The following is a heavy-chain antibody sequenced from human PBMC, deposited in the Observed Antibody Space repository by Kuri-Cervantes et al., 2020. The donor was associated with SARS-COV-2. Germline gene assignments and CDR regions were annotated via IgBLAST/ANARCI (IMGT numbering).Heavy chain of an antibody. J-gene: IGHJ4*02. CDR1: GFTFSSYW. D-gene: IGHD2-15*01. V-gene: IGHV3-74*01. Sequence: GGSLRLSCAASGFTFSSYWMHWVRQAPGKGLVWVSRINSDGSSTSYADSVKGRFTISRDNAQNSLYLQMNSLRVEDTAVYHCATGRVVAANWGQGTLVTGSS. CDR2: INSDGSST. CDR3: ATGRVVAAN.